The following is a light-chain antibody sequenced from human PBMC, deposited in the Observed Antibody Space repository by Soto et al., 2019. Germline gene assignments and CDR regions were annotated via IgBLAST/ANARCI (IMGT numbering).Light chain of an antibody. J-gene: IGKJ3*01. V-gene: IGKV3-15*01. Sequence: EIVMTQAPATLSVSPGERATLSCRASQSVSSNLAWYQQKPGQAPRLLIYDASTRVTGIPARFSGSGSGKEFTITFGGQQSEDRAVYYCQQDNNSPPVTLGPVTKVD. CDR3: QQDNNSPPVT. CDR1: QSVSSN. CDR2: DAS.